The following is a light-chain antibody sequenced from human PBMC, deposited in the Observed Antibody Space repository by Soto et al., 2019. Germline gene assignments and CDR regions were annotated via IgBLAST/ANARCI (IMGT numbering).Light chain of an antibody. CDR3: QTWGTGIQV. J-gene: IGLJ2*01. Sequence: QLVLTQSPSASASLGASVKLTCTLSSGHSNYAIAWHQQQPEKGPRYLMKLNSDGSHSKGDGIPDRFSGSSSGAERYLTISSLQSEDEADYDGQTWGTGIQVFGGGTKLTVL. CDR2: LNSDGSH. V-gene: IGLV4-69*01. CDR1: SGHSNYA.